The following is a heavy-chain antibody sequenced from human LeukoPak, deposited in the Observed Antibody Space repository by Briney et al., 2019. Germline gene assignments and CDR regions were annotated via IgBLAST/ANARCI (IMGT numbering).Heavy chain of an antibody. CDR1: GGSISSYY. V-gene: IGHV4-59*01. J-gene: IGHJ4*02. Sequence: LETLSLTCTVSGGSISSYYWSWIRQPPRKGLEWIGYIYYSGSTNYNPSLKSRVTISVDTSKNQFSLKLSSVTAADTAVYYCARFNWGLFDYWGQGTLVTVSS. CDR3: ARFNWGLFDY. D-gene: IGHD7-27*01. CDR2: IYYSGST.